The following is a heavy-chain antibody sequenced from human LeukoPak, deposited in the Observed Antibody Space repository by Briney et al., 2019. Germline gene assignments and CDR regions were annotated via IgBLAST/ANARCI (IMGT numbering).Heavy chain of an antibody. D-gene: IGHD6-13*01. CDR2: IISSSNYI. CDR1: GFTFSSYS. Sequence: PGGSLRLSCAASGFTFSSYSMNWLRQAPGKGLEWVSSIISSSNYIYYADSVKGRFTISRENAKTSLYLQMSSLRAEDTAVYYCARLSGSSWYAAIDYWGQGTLVTVSS. V-gene: IGHV3-21*01. CDR3: ARLSGSSWYAAIDY. J-gene: IGHJ4*02.